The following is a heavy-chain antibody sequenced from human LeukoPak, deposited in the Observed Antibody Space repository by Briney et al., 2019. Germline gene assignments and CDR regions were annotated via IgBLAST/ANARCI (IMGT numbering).Heavy chain of an antibody. CDR3: AREGETSSWYPY. CDR1: GYTFEHPG. Sequence: ASVKVSCKASGYTFEHPGISWVRQAPGQGLEWIGWISPYTGDTKYAQKFQGRLIVTADASTTTVYMDLRSLRSDDTAGYYCAREGETSSWYPYWGQGTLVTVSS. D-gene: IGHD6-13*01. J-gene: IGHJ4*02. V-gene: IGHV1-18*01. CDR2: ISPYTGDT.